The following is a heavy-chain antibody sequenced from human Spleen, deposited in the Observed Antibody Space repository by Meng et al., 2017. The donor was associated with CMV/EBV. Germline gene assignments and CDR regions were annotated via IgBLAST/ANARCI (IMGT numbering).Heavy chain of an antibody. D-gene: IGHD3-22*01. CDR1: GFTFSNYV. J-gene: IGHJ4*02. CDR3: ARGGYDRSGYYPPFDY. V-gene: IGHV3-20*04. CDR2: ISGPGGTT. Sequence: GGSLRLSCVGSGFTFSNYVMSWVRQSPGKGLEWVSGISGPGGTTYYADSVRGRLTISRDNAKKSLFLQMNSMRVEDTAFYYCARGGYDRSGYYPPFDYWGQGTLVTVSS.